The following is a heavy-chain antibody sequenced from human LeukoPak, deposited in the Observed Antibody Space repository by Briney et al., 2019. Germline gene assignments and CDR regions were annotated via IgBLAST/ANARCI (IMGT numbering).Heavy chain of an antibody. J-gene: IGHJ3*01. CDR3: ARRGTDASFSFFDV. CDR2: ISGSGGST. CDR1: GFTFSSYA. Sequence: GGSLRLSCAASGFTFSSYAMSWVRQAPGKGLEWVSAISGSGGSTYYADSLKGRFTISRDNTNTSLFLQMNSLRAEDTATYFCARRGTDASFSFFDVWGQGTMVTVSS. D-gene: IGHD1-1*01. V-gene: IGHV3-23*01.